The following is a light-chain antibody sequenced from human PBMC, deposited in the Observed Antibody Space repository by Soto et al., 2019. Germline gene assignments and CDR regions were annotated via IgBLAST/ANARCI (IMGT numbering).Light chain of an antibody. V-gene: IGLV2-14*01. Sequence: QSALTQPASVSXXXGQSITISCTGTSYDVGGYNYVSWYQQYPGKAPKLMIYEVSERPSGVSNRFSGSKSGDTASLTISGLQAEDEAYYYCSSYTTSSTMMFGGGTKLTVL. CDR2: EVS. J-gene: IGLJ3*02. CDR3: SSYTTSSTMM. CDR1: SYDVGGYNY.